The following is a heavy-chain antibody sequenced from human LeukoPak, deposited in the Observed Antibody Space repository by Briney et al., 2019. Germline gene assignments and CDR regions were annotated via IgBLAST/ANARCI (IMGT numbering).Heavy chain of an antibody. D-gene: IGHD6-19*01. CDR3: ARGKAVAD. Sequence: PSETLSLTCTVSGGSISSSSYYWGWIRQPPGKGLEWIGEIYHSGSTNYNPSLKSRVTISVDKSKNQFSLKLSSVTAADTAVYYCARGKAVADWGQGTLVTVSS. V-gene: IGHV4-39*07. CDR2: IYHSGST. CDR1: GGSISSSSYY. J-gene: IGHJ4*02.